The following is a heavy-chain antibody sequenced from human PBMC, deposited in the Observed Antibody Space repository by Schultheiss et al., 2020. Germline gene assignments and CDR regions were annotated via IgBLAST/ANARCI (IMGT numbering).Heavy chain of an antibody. J-gene: IGHJ6*03. CDR3: ARLPVTRHAPTYYMDV. CDR2: VSHSGNT. Sequence: GGSLRLSCAASGFTFSSYWMHWVRQPPGKDLEWIGEVSHSGNTNYSPSFQGHVTISADKSISTAYLQWSSLKASDTAMYYCARLPVTRHAPTYYMDVWGKGTTVTVSS. CDR1: GFTFSSYW. D-gene: IGHD1-1*01. V-gene: IGHV5-10-1*01.